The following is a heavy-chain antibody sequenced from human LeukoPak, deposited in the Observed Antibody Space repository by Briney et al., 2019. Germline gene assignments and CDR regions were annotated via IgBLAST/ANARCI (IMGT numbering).Heavy chain of an antibody. CDR2: IRSKAYGGTA. CDR3: TSDEGEDTSY. D-gene: IGHD1-26*01. V-gene: IGHV3-49*04. Sequence: GGSLRLSCTGSGFIFGDYAMNWVRQAPGKGLGWVGVIRSKAYGGTAEYAASVKGRFTISRDDSKSIAYLQMSSLKTEDTAVYYCTSDEGEDTSYWGQGTLVTVSS. J-gene: IGHJ4*02. CDR1: GFIFGDYA.